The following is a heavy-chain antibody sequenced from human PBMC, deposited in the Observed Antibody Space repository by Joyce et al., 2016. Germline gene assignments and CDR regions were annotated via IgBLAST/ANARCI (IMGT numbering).Heavy chain of an antibody. J-gene: IGHJ3*01. Sequence: QVQLRESGPGLVKPSQTPSLTCTVSGAAITSPNSFWSWVRQPPGKGLEGIGYILYTGNAYYNPSLTGRVVLSVDTSENQFSLTVHSVTAADAAVYYCAREVISRADTDAFDLWGHGTMVTVSS. V-gene: IGHV4-31*03. CDR1: GAAITSPNSF. CDR3: AREVISRADTDAFDL. CDR2: ILYTGNA. D-gene: IGHD3-10*01.